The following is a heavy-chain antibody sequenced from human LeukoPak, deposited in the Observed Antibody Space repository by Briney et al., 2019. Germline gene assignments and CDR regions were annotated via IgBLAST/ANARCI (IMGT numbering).Heavy chain of an antibody. CDR2: ISGSGGST. V-gene: IGHV3-23*01. Sequence: QPGGSLRLSCAASGFTFSSYAMSWVRQAPGKGLEWVSAISGSGGSTYYADSVQGRFTISRDNSKNTLYLQMNSLRAEDTAVYYCAKVLTFDYAGNWFDPWGQGTLVTVSS. J-gene: IGHJ5*02. CDR3: AKVLTFDYAGNWFDP. CDR1: GFTFSSYA. D-gene: IGHD3-9*01.